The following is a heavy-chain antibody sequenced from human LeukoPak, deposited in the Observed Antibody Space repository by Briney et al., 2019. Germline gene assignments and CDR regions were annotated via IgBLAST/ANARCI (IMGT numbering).Heavy chain of an antibody. CDR1: GLTFGSYW. J-gene: IGHJ3*02. V-gene: IGHV3-7*01. Sequence: PGGSLRLSCAASGLTFGSYWMSWVRQAPGKGLEWVANIKKDGSEKHYVDSVTGRFTISRDNAKNSLYLQMNSLRADDTAVYYCARDLAGPPQEAFDIWGQGTMVTVSS. CDR3: ARDLAGPPQEAFDI. CDR2: IKKDGSEK.